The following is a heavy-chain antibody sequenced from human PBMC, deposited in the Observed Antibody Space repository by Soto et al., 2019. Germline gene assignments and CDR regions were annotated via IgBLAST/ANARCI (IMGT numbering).Heavy chain of an antibody. V-gene: IGHV4-39*01. Sequence: SETLSLTCTVSGGSIGSSSYYWGWIRQPPGQALEWIGSMYYSVSTYYNPSLKSRVTISVDTSKNQFSLKLSSVTAADTAVYYCARRGTAMVIDYWGQGARVTV. D-gene: IGHD5-18*01. CDR2: MYYSVST. J-gene: IGHJ4*02. CDR1: GGSIGSSSYY. CDR3: ARRGTAMVIDY.